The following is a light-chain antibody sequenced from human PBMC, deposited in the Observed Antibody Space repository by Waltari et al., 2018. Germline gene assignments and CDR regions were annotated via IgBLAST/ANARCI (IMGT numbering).Light chain of an antibody. Sequence: DIVMTQSPDSLAVSLGERATINCKSSQSVLYSSNNKNYLAWYQQKPGQPPKLLIYWASSRESGVPDRFSGSGSGTDFTLTISSLQAEDVAVYYCQQYYGSPFTCGPGTKVDIK. V-gene: IGKV4-1*01. CDR3: QQYYGSPFT. J-gene: IGKJ3*01. CDR2: WAS. CDR1: QSVLYSSNNKNY.